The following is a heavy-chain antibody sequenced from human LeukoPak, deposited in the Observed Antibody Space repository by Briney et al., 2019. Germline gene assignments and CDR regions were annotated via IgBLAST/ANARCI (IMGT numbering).Heavy chain of an antibody. J-gene: IGHJ6*03. CDR1: GFTFSSYW. D-gene: IGHD2/OR15-2a*01. Sequence: GGSLRLSCAASGFTFSSYWMHWVRQAPGQGLVWVSRINSDGSSTSYADSVKGRFIISRDNAKNTLYLQMNSLRAEDTAVYYCARSTHYYDYFMDVWGKGTTVTVSS. CDR2: INSDGSST. CDR3: ARSTHYYDYFMDV. V-gene: IGHV3-74*01.